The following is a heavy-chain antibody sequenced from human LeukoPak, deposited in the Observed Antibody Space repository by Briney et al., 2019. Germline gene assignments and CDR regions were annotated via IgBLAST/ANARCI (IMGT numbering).Heavy chain of an antibody. D-gene: IGHD4-17*01. Sequence: PGGSLRLSCAASDFTFSSYSMNWVRQAPGKGLEWVSYISSGSSNICYADSVKGRFTISRDNAKNSLYLRMNSLRDEDTAVYYCARGATTVRTVFDYWGQGTLVTVSS. J-gene: IGHJ4*02. V-gene: IGHV3-48*02. CDR1: DFTFSSYS. CDR3: ARGATTVRTVFDY. CDR2: ISSGSSNI.